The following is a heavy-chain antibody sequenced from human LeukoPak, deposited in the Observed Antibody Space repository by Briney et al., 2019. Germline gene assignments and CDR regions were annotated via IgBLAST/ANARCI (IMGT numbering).Heavy chain of an antibody. CDR2: ISAYNGDT. V-gene: IGHV1-18*01. CDR1: GYTFTGFS. D-gene: IGHD6-19*01. J-gene: IGHJ4*02. CDR3: ARDRGNGWIDY. Sequence: ASVKVSCKASGYTFTGFSISWVRQAPGQGLEWMGWISAYNGDTNFAQRFQGRVTMTTDTSTRTAYMELRSLRSDDTAVYYCARDRGNGWIDYWGRGTLVTVSS.